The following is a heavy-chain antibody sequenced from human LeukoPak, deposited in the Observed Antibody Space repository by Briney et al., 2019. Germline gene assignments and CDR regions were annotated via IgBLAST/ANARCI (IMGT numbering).Heavy chain of an antibody. CDR3: ATLVPVYSSGWYYVDY. V-gene: IGHV4-31*03. J-gene: IGHJ4*02. CDR2: IFNTGRA. D-gene: IGHD6-19*01. Sequence: PSETLSLTCTVSGGSISSVGYFWSWIRQNPGKGLEYIGYIFNTGRASYNPSLRSRVTMSVDTPNNQFSLRLISVTAADTAVYYCATLVPVYSSGWYYVDYWGQGTLVTASS. CDR1: GGSISSVGYF.